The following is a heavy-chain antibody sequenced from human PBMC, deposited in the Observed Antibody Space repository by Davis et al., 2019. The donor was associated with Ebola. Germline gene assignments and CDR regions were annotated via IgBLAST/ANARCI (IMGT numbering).Heavy chain of an antibody. V-gene: IGHV1-18*01. CDR1: GYTFSSYG. Sequence: ASVKVSCKASGYTFSSYGISWVRQAPGQGLEWMGWISAYNGNTNYAQKVQGRITMTTDTSTSTAYMELRSLRSDDTARYYCARDVRGITGPSEYWGQGTLVTVSS. CDR2: ISAYNGNT. D-gene: IGHD1-1*01. CDR3: ARDVRGITGPSEY. J-gene: IGHJ4*02.